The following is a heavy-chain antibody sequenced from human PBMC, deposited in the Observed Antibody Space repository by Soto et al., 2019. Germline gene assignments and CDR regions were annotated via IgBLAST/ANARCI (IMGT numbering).Heavy chain of an antibody. CDR1: GFTFSSYW. D-gene: IGHD4-4*01. Sequence: EVQLVESGGGLVQPGGSLRLSCAASGFTFSSYWMSWVRQAPGKGLEWVANIKQDGSEKYYVDSGKGRFTISRDNAKNSLYLQMHSLRAEDTAVYYCARVLPTVTTFDYYYYGMDVWGQGTTVTVSS. J-gene: IGHJ6*02. CDR2: IKQDGSEK. V-gene: IGHV3-7*03. CDR3: ARVLPTVTTFDYYYYGMDV.